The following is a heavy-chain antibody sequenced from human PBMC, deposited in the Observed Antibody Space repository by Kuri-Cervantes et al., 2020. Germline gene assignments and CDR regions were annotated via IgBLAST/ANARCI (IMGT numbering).Heavy chain of an antibody. CDR1: GYTFTSYY. Sequence: ASVKVSCKASGYTFTSYYMHWVRQAPGQGLEWMGIFNPSGGSTSYAQKFQGRVTMTRDTSTSTVYMELSSLSAEDTAVYYCARGTYSSGHFDNWGQGTLVTVSS. D-gene: IGHD6-19*01. V-gene: IGHV1-46*01. CDR3: ARGTYSSGHFDN. J-gene: IGHJ4*02. CDR2: FNPSGGST.